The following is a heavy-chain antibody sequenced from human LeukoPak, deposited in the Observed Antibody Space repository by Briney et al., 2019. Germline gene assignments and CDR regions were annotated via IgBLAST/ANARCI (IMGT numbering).Heavy chain of an antibody. V-gene: IGHV4-39*07. Sequence: SETLSLTCTVSGGSIRSSSYYWGWIRQPPGKGLEWIGSIYYSGSTYYNPSLKSRVTISVDTSKNQFSLKLSSVTAADTAVYYCARVGRDSSGYTPDYWGQGTLVTVSS. CDR3: ARVGRDSSGYTPDY. CDR2: IYYSGST. J-gene: IGHJ4*02. D-gene: IGHD3-22*01. CDR1: GGSIRSSSYY.